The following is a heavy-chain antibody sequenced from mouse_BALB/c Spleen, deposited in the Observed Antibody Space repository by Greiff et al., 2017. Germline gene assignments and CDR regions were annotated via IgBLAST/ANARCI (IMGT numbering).Heavy chain of an antibody. D-gene: IGHD2-10*02. J-gene: IGHJ1*01. V-gene: IGHV14-3*02. Sequence: EVKLMESGAELVKPGASVKLSCTASGFNITDTYMHWVKQRPEQGLEWIGRIDPANGNTKYDPKFQGKATITADTSSNTAYLQLSSLTSEDTAVYYCARYGNYGYFDVWGAGTTVTVSS. CDR1: GFNITDTY. CDR3: ARYGNYGYFDV. CDR2: IDPANGNT.